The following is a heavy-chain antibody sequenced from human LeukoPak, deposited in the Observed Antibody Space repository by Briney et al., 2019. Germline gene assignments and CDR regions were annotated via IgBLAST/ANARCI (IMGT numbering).Heavy chain of an antibody. J-gene: IGHJ6*02. CDR1: GGSISSGGYY. CDR3: ARDRIAYYDSSGYVTTRYYYGMDV. V-gene: IGHV4-31*03. CDR2: IYYSGST. D-gene: IGHD3-22*01. Sequence: PSETLSLTCTVSGGSISSGGYYWSWIRQHPGKGLEWIGYIYYSGSTYYNPSLKSRVTISVDTSKNQFSLKLSSVTAADTAVYYCARDRIAYYDSSGYVTTRYYYGMDVWGQGTTVTVSS.